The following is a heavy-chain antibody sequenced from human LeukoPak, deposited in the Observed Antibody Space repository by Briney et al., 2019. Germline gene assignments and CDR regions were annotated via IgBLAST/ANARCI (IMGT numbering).Heavy chain of an antibody. J-gene: IGHJ4*02. CDR2: INPNSGDT. CDR3: ARDPRGTYDY. D-gene: IGHD5-12*01. Sequence: ASLKVSCKASGYSFTAAYNIHWLRQAPGQGPEFMGWINPNSGDTRYAQKFQGRVTVTRDTVISTAYMVLNSLTSDDTAVYYCARDPRGTYDYWGQGTLVTVSS. CDR1: GYSFTAAYN. V-gene: IGHV1-2*02.